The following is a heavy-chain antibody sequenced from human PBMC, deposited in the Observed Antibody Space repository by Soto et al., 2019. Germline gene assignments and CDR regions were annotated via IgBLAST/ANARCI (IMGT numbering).Heavy chain of an antibody. D-gene: IGHD6-6*01. CDR3: ASEYSSSSWFDP. CDR2: ISYSGTT. V-gene: IGHV4-39*02. J-gene: IGHJ5*02. CDR1: GDSITSGLYF. Sequence: QLQLQESGPGLVKPSETLSLTCTVSGDSITSGLYFWVWVRQTPGKGLEGIGSISYSGTTYSHPSLKSRVNISVDTSTNHFSLKLTSVTAADTGVYYCASEYSSSSWFDPWGRGALVTVSS.